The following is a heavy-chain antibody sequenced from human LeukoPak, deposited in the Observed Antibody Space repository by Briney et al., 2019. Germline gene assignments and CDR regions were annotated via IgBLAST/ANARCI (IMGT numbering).Heavy chain of an antibody. CDR3: ARGSPNGSGSFGY. J-gene: IGHJ4*02. CDR2: INHSGST. CDR1: GGSFSGYY. V-gene: IGHV4-34*01. D-gene: IGHD3-10*01. Sequence: SETLSLTCAVYGGSFSGYYWSWIRQPPGKGLEWIGEINHSGSTNYNPSLKSRVTISVDTSKNQFSLKLSPVTAADTAVYYCARGSPNGSGSFGYWGQGTLVTVSS.